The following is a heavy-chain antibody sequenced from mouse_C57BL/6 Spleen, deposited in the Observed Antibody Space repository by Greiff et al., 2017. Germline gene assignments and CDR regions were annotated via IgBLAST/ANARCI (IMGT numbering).Heavy chain of an antibody. CDR2: IDPGDGDT. V-gene: IGHV14-4*01. J-gene: IGHJ3*01. D-gene: IGHD1-1*01. Sequence: VQLQQSGAELVRPGASVKLSCTASGFNIKDDYMHWVKQRPEQGLEWIGWIDPGDGDTEYASKFQGKATITADKSSNTAYLQLSSLTSEDTAVYYVTTDITSVVATPFAYWGQGTLVTVSA. CDR3: TTDITSVVATPFAY. CDR1: GFNIKDDY.